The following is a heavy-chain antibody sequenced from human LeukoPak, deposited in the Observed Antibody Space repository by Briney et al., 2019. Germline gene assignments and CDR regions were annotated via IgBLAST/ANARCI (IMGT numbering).Heavy chain of an antibody. CDR3: ARHLGATALHSSYYMDV. V-gene: IGHV4-34*01. D-gene: IGHD1-26*01. J-gene: IGHJ6*03. CDR1: GGSFSGYY. CDR2: INHSGSA. Sequence: SETLSLTCAVYGGSFSGYYWNWIRQTPGKGLEWIGEINHSGSAKYDPSLKSRVTISVDTSKNQFSLKLTSVTAADTAVYYCARHLGATALHSSYYMDVWGKGTPVIVSS.